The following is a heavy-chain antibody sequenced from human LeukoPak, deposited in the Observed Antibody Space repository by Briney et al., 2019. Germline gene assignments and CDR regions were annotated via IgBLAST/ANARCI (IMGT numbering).Heavy chain of an antibody. CDR1: GYTFTSYY. V-gene: IGHV1-46*01. CDR2: INPSGGST. D-gene: IGHD3-10*01. J-gene: IGHJ6*03. CDR3: AREGYYGSGSYYSLYRNYYYYYMDV. Sequence: ASVKVSCKASGYTFTSYYMHWVRQAPGQGLEWMGIINPSGGSTSYAQKFQGRVTMTRDTSTSTVYMELSSLRSEDTAVYYCAREGYYGSGSYYSLYRNYYYYYMDVWGKGTTVTISS.